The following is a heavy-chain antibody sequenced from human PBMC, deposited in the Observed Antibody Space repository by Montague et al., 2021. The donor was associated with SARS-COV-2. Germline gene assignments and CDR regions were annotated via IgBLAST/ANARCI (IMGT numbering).Heavy chain of an antibody. CDR1: GFTFSSYE. CDR3: AKGVSQLLMRDAFDL. CDR2: ISSSGSTI. V-gene: IGHV3-48*03. D-gene: IGHD2-2*01. Sequence: SLRLSCAASGFTFSSYEMNWVRQAPGKGLEWVSYISSSGSTIYYADSVKGRFTISRDNSKNTLYLQMNSLRAEDTAVYYCAKGVSQLLMRDAFDLWGQGTLVTVSS. J-gene: IGHJ3*01.